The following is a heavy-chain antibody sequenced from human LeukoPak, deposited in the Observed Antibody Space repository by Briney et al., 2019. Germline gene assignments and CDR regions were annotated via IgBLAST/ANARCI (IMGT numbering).Heavy chain of an antibody. CDR2: IYYSGST. D-gene: IGHD6-13*01. J-gene: IGHJ4*02. CDR3: ARVEFDGITAAGSLDY. V-gene: IGHV4-59*01. Sequence: KPSETLSLTCTVSGGSISGYYWSWIRQPPGKGLEWIGYIYYSGSTNYNPSLKSQVTISVDTSKNQFSLKVRSVTAADTAVYYCARVEFDGITAAGSLDYWGQGILVTVSS. CDR1: GGSISGYY.